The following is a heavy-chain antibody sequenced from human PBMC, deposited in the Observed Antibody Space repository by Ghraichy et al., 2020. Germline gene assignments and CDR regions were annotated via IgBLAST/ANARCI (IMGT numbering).Heavy chain of an antibody. J-gene: IGHJ4*02. V-gene: IGHV3-30*02. CDR2: IWYDGSNK. Sequence: GGSLRLSCAASGFTFSSYGMHWVRQAPGKGLEWVSFIWYDGSNKYYADSVKGRFTISRDSSKNTLYLQMNSLRAEDTAVYYCAKDIGSRNHISFDYWGQGTLLTVSS. CDR3: AKDIGSRNHISFDY. CDR1: GFTFSSYG. D-gene: IGHD1-14*01.